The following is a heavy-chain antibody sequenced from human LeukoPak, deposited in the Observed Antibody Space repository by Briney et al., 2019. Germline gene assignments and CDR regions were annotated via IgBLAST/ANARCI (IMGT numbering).Heavy chain of an antibody. J-gene: IGHJ4*02. Sequence: ASVKVSCKASGYTFTGYYMHWVRQAPGQGLEWMAWINPNSGGTNYAQKFQGRVTMTRDTSISTAYMELSRLRSDDTAVYYCAREEVYDLGFDYWGQGTLVTVSS. CDR2: INPNSGGT. CDR1: GYTFTGYY. D-gene: IGHD5/OR15-5a*01. CDR3: AREEVYDLGFDY. V-gene: IGHV1-2*02.